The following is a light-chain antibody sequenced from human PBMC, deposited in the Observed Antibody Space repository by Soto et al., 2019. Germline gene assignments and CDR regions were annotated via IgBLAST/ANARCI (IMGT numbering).Light chain of an antibody. V-gene: IGLV1-51*01. CDR2: DNN. J-gene: IGLJ1*01. CDR3: GTWDSSLRVYV. CDR1: SSNIGTYY. Sequence: QSVLTQSPSVSAAPGHEVTISCSGSSSNIGTYYVSWYQQLPGTAPKLLIYDNNKRPSGIPDRFSGSKSGASATLGIAGLQTGDEADYYCGTWDSSLRVYVFGTGTKLTVL.